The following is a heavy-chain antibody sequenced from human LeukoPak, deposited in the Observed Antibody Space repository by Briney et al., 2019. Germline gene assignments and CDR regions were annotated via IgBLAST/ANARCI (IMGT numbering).Heavy chain of an antibody. Sequence: SVKVSCKASRGTFSSYAISWVRQAPGQGLEWMGGIIPIFGTTNYAQKFQGRVTITADESTSTAYMELSSLTSEDTAVYYCASRIPPRDEVPAANYYGMDVWGQGTTVTVSS. CDR3: ASRIPPRDEVPAANYYGMDV. CDR2: IIPIFGTT. CDR1: RGTFSSYA. D-gene: IGHD2-2*01. V-gene: IGHV1-69*13. J-gene: IGHJ6*02.